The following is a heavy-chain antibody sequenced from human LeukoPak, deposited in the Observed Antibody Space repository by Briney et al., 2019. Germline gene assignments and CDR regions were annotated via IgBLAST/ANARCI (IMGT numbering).Heavy chain of an antibody. CDR2: MLYSGST. D-gene: IGHD3-16*02. J-gene: IGHJ4*02. V-gene: IGHV4-59*08. CDR3: ARSDIWGSYRFLDY. Sequence: PSETLSLTCTVSGGSISSYCWSWIRQSPGKGLEWIGYMLYSGSTNQNPSLRSRVTISVDTSKNQVSLKLSSVTAADTAVYYCARSDIWGSYRFLDYWGQGALVTVSS. CDR1: GGSISSYC.